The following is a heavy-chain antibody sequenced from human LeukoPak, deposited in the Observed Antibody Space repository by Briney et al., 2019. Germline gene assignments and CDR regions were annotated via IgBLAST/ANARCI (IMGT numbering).Heavy chain of an antibody. D-gene: IGHD3-9*01. V-gene: IGHV3-64*01. J-gene: IGHJ1*01. CDR2: ITTNGGST. CDR3: ARGLTDWGLGVEN. Sequence: GGSLTHPRSASVFTFSNFALHLVRQAPGKGLEFVSAITTNGGSTYYANSVKGRFTLSRDSSKDTLYLQMGSLRAEDMAVYYCARGLTDWGLGVENWGQG. CDR1: VFTFSNFA.